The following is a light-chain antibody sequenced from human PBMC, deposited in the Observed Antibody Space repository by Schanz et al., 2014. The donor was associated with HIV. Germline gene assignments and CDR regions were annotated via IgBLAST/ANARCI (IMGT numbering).Light chain of an antibody. CDR1: QSVSSY. V-gene: IGKV3-11*01. CDR3: QQYSSPIT. CDR2: DAS. Sequence: EIVLTQSPATLSLSPGERATLSCRASQSVSSYLAWYQQKPGQAPRLLIYDASNRATGIPPRFSGSGSGTDFTLTISSLEPEDFAVYYCQQYSSPITFGPGTTVDIK. J-gene: IGKJ3*01.